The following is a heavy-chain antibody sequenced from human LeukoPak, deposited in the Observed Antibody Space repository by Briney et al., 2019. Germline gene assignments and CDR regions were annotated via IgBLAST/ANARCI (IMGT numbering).Heavy chain of an antibody. CDR1: GFTFSASA. J-gene: IGHJ4*02. Sequence: PGGSLRLSCAASGFTFSASAMHWVRQASGKGLEWVGRIRSKANNYATAYAASVKDRFTISRDDSKNTAYLQMNSLKTDDTAVYYCTRLGSSGLYFDYWGQGTLVTVSS. V-gene: IGHV3-73*01. CDR2: IRSKANNYAT. D-gene: IGHD3-22*01. CDR3: TRLGSSGLYFDY.